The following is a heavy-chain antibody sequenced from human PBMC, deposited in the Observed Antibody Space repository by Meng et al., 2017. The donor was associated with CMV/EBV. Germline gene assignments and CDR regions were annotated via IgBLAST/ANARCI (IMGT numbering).Heavy chain of an antibody. D-gene: IGHD6-13*01. Sequence: ASVKVSCKASGYTFTGYYMHRVRQAPGQGLEWMGWINPNSGGTNYAQKFQGRVTMTRDTSISTAYMELSRLRSDDPAVYYCARDIRSRIAAAGTPPGYWGQGTLVTVSS. V-gene: IGHV1-2*02. CDR2: INPNSGGT. J-gene: IGHJ4*02. CDR3: ARDIRSRIAAAGTPPGY. CDR1: GYTFTGYY.